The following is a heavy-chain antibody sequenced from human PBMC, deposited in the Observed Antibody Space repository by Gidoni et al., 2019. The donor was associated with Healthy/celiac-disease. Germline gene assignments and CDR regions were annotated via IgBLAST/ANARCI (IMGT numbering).Heavy chain of an antibody. CDR3: ARAPRRRVVVVPAAMGNWFDP. CDR2: INHSGST. D-gene: IGHD2-2*01. Sequence: QVQLQQWGAGLLKPSETLSLTCAVYGGSFSGYYWSWIRQPPGKGLEWIGEINHSGSTNYNPSLKRRVPISVDTSKNQFSLKLSSVTAADTAVYYCARAPRRRVVVVPAAMGNWFDPWGQGTLVTVSS. CDR1: GGSFSGYY. J-gene: IGHJ5*02. V-gene: IGHV4-34*01.